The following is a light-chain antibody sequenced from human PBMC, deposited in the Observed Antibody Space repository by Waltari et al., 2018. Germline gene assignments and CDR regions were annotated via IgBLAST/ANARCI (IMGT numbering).Light chain of an antibody. J-gene: IGLJ2*01. CDR1: SSDVGGSNY. Sequence: QSALTQPPSASGSPGQSVTISRTGTSSDVGGSNYVSWYQQPPGKAPKLMIYEVSKRPSGVPDRFSGSKSGNTASLTVSGLQAEDEADYYCSSYAGSNNFVVFGGGTKLTVL. CDR3: SSYAGSNNFVV. V-gene: IGLV2-8*01. CDR2: EVS.